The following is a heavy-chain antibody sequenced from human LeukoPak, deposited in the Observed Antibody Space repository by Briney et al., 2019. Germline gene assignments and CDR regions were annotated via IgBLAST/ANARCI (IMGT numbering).Heavy chain of an antibody. D-gene: IGHD2-2*01. J-gene: IGHJ4*02. Sequence: SETLSLTCGVYGGSFSGYYWSWIRHPPGKGLEWIGEINHSGSTNYNPSLKSRVTISVDTSKNQFSLKLSSVTAADTAVYYCARGKTQCSSTSCPYFDYWGQGTLVTVSS. CDR1: GGSFSGYY. CDR3: ARGKTQCSSTSCPYFDY. V-gene: IGHV4-34*01. CDR2: INHSGST.